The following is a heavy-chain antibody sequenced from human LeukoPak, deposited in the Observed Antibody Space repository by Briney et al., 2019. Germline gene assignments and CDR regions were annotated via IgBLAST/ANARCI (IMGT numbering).Heavy chain of an antibody. CDR1: GFTFSSYA. D-gene: IGHD3-22*01. V-gene: IGHV3-30*04. CDR2: ISYDGSNK. J-gene: IGHJ4*02. CDR3: ARGYYYDSSGYHD. Sequence: PGRSLRLSCAASGFTFSSYAMHWVRQAPGKGLEWVAVISYDGSNKYYADSVKGRFTISRDNSKNTLYLQMNSLRAEDTAVYYCARGYYYDSSGYHDSGQGTLVTASS.